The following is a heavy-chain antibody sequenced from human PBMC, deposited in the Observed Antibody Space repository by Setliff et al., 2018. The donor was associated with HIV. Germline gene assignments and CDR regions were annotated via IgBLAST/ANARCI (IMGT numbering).Heavy chain of an antibody. V-gene: IGHV4-34*01. Sequence: LSLTCAVYDGSFSGYYWIWIRQPPGKGLEWIGEITHSGSTNYNPSLKSRVTISVDTSKNQFSLKLTSVTAADTAVYYCASTGGYSYGFFDSWGQGALVTVSS. J-gene: IGHJ4*02. D-gene: IGHD5-18*01. CDR1: DGSFSGYY. CDR2: ITHSGST. CDR3: ASTGGYSYGFFDS.